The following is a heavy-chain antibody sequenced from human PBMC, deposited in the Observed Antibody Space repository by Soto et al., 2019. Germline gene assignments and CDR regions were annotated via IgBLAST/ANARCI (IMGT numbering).Heavy chain of an antibody. CDR1: GGTFSSYA. J-gene: IGHJ6*02. CDR2: IIPISGTA. Sequence: QVQLVQSGAEVKKPGSSVKVSCKASGGTFSSYAISWVRQAPGQGLEWMGGIIPISGTANYAQKCQGRVTINADESTSTDYMERSSLRSEDTAVYYYARSQGSSTSLEIYYYYYYGRDVWGQGTTFTVS. CDR3: ARSQGSSTSLEIYYYYYYGRDV. D-gene: IGHD2-2*01. V-gene: IGHV1-69*01.